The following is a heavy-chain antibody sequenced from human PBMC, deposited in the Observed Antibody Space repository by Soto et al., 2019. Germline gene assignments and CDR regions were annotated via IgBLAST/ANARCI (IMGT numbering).Heavy chain of an antibody. V-gene: IGHV4-59*01. D-gene: IGHD4-17*01. J-gene: IGHJ4*02. Sequence: SETLSLTCTVSGCSISIYYWSWIRQPPGKGLEWIGYIYYSGSTNYNPSLKSRVTISVDTSKNQFSLKLSSVTAADTAVYYCARTTTQDAFDIWGQGTLVTVSS. CDR2: IYYSGST. CDR3: ARTTTQDAFDI. CDR1: GCSISIYY.